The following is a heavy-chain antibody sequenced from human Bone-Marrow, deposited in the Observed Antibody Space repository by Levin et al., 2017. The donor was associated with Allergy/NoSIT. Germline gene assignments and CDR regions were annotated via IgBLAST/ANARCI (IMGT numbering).Heavy chain of an antibody. CDR3: AKAGGNGHGRDYFDY. D-gene: IGHD1-26*01. V-gene: IGHV3-23*01. J-gene: IGHJ4*02. Sequence: GESLKISCAASRFTFNSYAMTWVRQAPGKGLQWVSLITDNGGDTYYADSVKGRFTISRDNSKNTLYLQMNSLRAEDTAVYFCAKAGGNGHGRDYFDYWGQGTLVSVSS. CDR2: ITDNGGDT. CDR1: RFTFNSYA.